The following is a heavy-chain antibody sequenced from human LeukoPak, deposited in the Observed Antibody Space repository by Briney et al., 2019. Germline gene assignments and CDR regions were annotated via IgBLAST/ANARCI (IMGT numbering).Heavy chain of an antibody. CDR2: ISDSGDST. CDR1: GFTFSSYG. J-gene: IGHJ4*02. Sequence: TGGSLRLSCAASGFTFSSYGLSWVRQAPGKGLEWVSDISDSGDSTNYADSVKGRFTISRDNSKNTLYLQMNSLRAEDTAVYYCAKNGYYYGGEFDYWGQGTLVTVSS. D-gene: IGHD5-18*01. V-gene: IGHV3-23*01. CDR3: AKNGYYYGGEFDY.